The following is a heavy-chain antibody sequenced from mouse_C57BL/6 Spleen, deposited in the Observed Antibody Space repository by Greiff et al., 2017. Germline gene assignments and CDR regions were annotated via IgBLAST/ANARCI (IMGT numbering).Heavy chain of an antibody. CDR2: LWRGGST. J-gene: IGHJ4*01. D-gene: IGHD1-1*01. CDR1: GFSLTSDG. Sequence: VQLVESGPGLVQPSQSLSITCTVSGFSLTSDGVHWVRQSPEKGLEWLGVLWRGGSTDYNAAFMSRLGITKDNSKSQVFFKMNSLQADDTAIYYCAKAYFTTVVGGDAMDYWGQGTSVTVSS. CDR3: AKAYFTTVVGGDAMDY. V-gene: IGHV2-5*01.